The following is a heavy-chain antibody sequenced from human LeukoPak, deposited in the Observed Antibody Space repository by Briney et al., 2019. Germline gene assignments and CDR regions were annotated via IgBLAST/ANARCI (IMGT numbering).Heavy chain of an antibody. V-gene: IGHV3-66*01. CDR3: ARDRYYDSSGYYYHDY. CDR1: GFTVSSNY. D-gene: IGHD3-22*01. Sequence: PGGSLRLSCAASGFTVSSNYMSWVRQAPGKGLEWVSVIYSGGSTYYADSVKGTFTISRDNSKNTLYLQMNNLRAEDTAVYYCARDRYYDSSGYYYHDYWGQGTLVTVSS. CDR2: IYSGGST. J-gene: IGHJ4*02.